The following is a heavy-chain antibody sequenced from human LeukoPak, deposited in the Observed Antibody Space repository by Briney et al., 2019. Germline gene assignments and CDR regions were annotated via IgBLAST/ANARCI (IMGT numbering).Heavy chain of an antibody. Sequence: SETLSLTCTVSSASISSYYWGWIRQSPGKGLEWIGYIQNTGGTNYNPSLKSRVSISKDTSKNQFSLQVRSVTTADTAVYYCVKHGSGWSFDYWGQGTLVAVSS. CDR3: VKHGSGWSFDY. V-gene: IGHV4-59*01. CDR2: IQNTGGT. D-gene: IGHD6-19*01. CDR1: SASISSYY. J-gene: IGHJ4*02.